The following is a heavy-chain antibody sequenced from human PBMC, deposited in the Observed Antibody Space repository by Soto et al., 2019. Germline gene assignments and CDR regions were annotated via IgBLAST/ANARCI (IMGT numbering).Heavy chain of an antibody. J-gene: IGHJ6*02. Sequence: GGSLRLSCVASGFSFRTYAMSWVRQAPGRGLEWVSGISGGDNNTYYADSVKGRFTISRDNFNNILYLQMNSLRGEDTAVYYCAKSNDIAVAGEHYYYGMDVWGQGTTVTVSS. CDR2: ISGGDNNT. V-gene: IGHV3-23*01. D-gene: IGHD6-19*01. CDR3: AKSNDIAVAGEHYYYGMDV. CDR1: GFSFRTYA.